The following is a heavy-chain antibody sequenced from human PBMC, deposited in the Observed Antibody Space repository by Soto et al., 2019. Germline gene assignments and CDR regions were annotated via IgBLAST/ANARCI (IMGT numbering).Heavy chain of an antibody. CDR3: AHGKYCSSTSCYEAEYFQH. J-gene: IGHJ1*01. CDR2: IFSNDEK. D-gene: IGHD2-2*01. Sequence: QVTLKESGPVLVKPTETLTLTCTVSGFSLSNARMGVSWIRQPPGKALEWLAHIFSNDEKSYSTSLKSRLTISKDTSKSQVVLAMTNMDPVDTATYYCAHGKYCSSTSCYEAEYFQHWGQGTLVTVSS. CDR1: GFSLSNARMG. V-gene: IGHV2-26*01.